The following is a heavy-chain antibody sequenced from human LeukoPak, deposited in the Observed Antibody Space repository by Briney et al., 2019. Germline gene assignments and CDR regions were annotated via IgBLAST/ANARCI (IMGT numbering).Heavy chain of an antibody. J-gene: IGHJ5*02. CDR2: IYYSGST. CDR3: ARGGPAADNWFDP. CDR1: GGSISSGDYY. D-gene: IGHD2-2*01. V-gene: IGHV4-30-4*01. Sequence: PSETLSLTCTVSGGSISSGDYYWSWIRQPPGKGLEWIGYIYYSGSTYYNPSLKSRVTISVDTSKNQFSLKLSSVTAADTAAYYCARGGPAADNWFDPWGQGTLVTVSS.